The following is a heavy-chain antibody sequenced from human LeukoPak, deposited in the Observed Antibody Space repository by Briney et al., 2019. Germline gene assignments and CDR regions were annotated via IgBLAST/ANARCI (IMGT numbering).Heavy chain of an antibody. CDR1: GDSVSRTDAG. D-gene: IGHD2-2*01. V-gene: IGHV6-1*01. CDR2: TYYRSKWYN. CDR3: ARDIVVVPAAMYDYYYYMDV. Sequence: SQTLSLTCAISGDSVSRTDAGWSWIRQSPSRGLEWLGRTYYRSKWYNDYAVSVKSRITINPDTSKNQFSLQLNSVTPEDTAVYYCARDIVVVPAAMYDYYYYMDVWGKGTTVTISS. J-gene: IGHJ6*03.